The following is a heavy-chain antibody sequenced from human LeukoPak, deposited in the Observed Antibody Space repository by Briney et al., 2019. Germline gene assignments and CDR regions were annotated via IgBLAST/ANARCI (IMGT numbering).Heavy chain of an antibody. J-gene: IGHJ2*01. CDR3: AKTSRRIAVAGTGAYFDL. V-gene: IGHV3-23*01. CDR1: GSTFSSYA. CDR2: ISGSGGST. Sequence: PGGSLRLSCAASGSTFSSYAMSWVRQAPGKGLEWVSAISGSGGSTYYADSVKGRFTISRDNSKNTLYLQMNSLRAEDTAVYYCAKTSRRIAVAGTGAYFDLWGRGTLVTVSS. D-gene: IGHD6-19*01.